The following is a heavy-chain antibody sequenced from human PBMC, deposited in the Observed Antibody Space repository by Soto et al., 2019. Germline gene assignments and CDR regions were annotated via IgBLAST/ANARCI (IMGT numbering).Heavy chain of an antibody. CDR3: ARETYCTKGICTMKYYFDY. CDR2: IYSDGST. J-gene: IGHJ4*02. Sequence: EVQLVESGGGLIQPGGSLRVYCAASGFTVSSNYMSWIRQAPGKGLEWVSVIYSDGSTYYADSVKGRFTISRDNSKNTLHLQMNRLRGEDTAVYYCARETYCTKGICTMKYYFDYWGQGTLVTVSS. V-gene: IGHV3-53*01. CDR1: GFTVSSNY. D-gene: IGHD2-8*01.